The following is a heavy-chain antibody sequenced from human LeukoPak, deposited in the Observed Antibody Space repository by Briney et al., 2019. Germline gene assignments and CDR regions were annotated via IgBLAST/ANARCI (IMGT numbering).Heavy chain of an antibody. J-gene: IGHJ4*02. Sequence: GASVKVSCKASGGTFSSYAISWVRQAPGQGLEWMGGIIPIFGTANYAQKFQGRVTITADESTSTAYMELSSLRSEDTAVYYCARYNVLAAAGKSLYYFDYWGQGTLVTVSS. CDR1: GGTFSSYA. D-gene: IGHD6-13*01. CDR2: IIPIFGTA. CDR3: ARYNVLAAAGKSLYYFDY. V-gene: IGHV1-69*13.